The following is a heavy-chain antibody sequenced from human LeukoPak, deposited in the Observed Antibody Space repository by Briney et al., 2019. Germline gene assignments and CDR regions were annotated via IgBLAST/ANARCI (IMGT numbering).Heavy chain of an antibody. D-gene: IGHD3-10*02. J-gene: IGHJ6*04. CDR3: AELSITMIGGV. V-gene: IGHV3-48*03. Sequence: GGALRLSCAVSGFTFSSYEINWVRDAPGKGLGRVSYISSSSSTLYYAVSVKGRFSISKDNAKNSLYMQMNGLRAEDKDVYYCAELSITMIGGVWGKGTTVTISS. CDR1: GFTFSSYE. CDR2: ISSSSSTL.